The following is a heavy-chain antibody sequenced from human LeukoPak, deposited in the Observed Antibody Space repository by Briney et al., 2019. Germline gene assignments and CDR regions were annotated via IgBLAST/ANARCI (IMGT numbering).Heavy chain of an antibody. J-gene: IGHJ2*01. CDR1: GGSISSYY. D-gene: IGHD2-2*02. CDR2: IYYSGST. Sequence: PSETLSLTCTVSGGSISSYYWSWIRQPPGKGLEWIGYIYYSGSTDYNPSLKSRVTISVDTSKNQFSLKLSSVTAADTAVYYCARVVPAAIRSMVWSFDLWGRGTLVTVSS. CDR3: ARVVPAAIRSMVWSFDL. V-gene: IGHV4-59*01.